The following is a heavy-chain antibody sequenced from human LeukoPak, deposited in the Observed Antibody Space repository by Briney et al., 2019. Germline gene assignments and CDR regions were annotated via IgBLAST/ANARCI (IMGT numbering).Heavy chain of an antibody. CDR3: ARNLQSRWLKIFDI. J-gene: IGHJ3*02. Sequence: SETLSLTCTVFGGSINTYWGWLRQPPGQGLEWIGSIYYTGSTYYNPSLKGRLTISLDTAKNQFSLKLTPVTAADTAVYSSARNLQSRWLKIFDIWGQGTMVTVSS. D-gene: IGHD5-12*01. CDR1: GGSINTY. V-gene: IGHV4-39*01. CDR2: IYYTGST.